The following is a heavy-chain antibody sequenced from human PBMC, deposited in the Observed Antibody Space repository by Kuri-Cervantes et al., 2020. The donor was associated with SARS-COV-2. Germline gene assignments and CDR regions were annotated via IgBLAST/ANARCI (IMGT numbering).Heavy chain of an antibody. J-gene: IGHJ6*02. CDR3: ARGRDKRYSSGSYYYYGMDA. D-gene: IGHD6-19*01. Sequence: SQTLSLTCAVYGGSFSGYYWSWIRQPPGKGLEWIGEINHSGSTNYNPSLKSRVTISVDTSKNQFSLKLSSVTAADTAVYYCARGRDKRYSSGSYYYYGMDAWGQGTTVTVSS. V-gene: IGHV4-34*01. CDR1: GGSFSGYY. CDR2: INHSGST.